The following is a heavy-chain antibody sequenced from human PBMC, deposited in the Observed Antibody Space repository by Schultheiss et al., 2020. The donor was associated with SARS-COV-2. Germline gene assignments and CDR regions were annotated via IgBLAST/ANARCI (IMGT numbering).Heavy chain of an antibody. CDR1: GFTFSSYG. V-gene: IGHV3-33*01. CDR2: IWYDGSNK. Sequence: GESLKISCAASGFTFSSYGMHWVRQAPGKGLEWVAVIWYDGSNKYYADSVKGRFTISRDNSKNTLYLQMNSLRAEDTAVYYCARDLFDSSGYYFDYWGQGTLVTVSS. CDR3: ARDLFDSSGYYFDY. D-gene: IGHD3-22*01. J-gene: IGHJ4*02.